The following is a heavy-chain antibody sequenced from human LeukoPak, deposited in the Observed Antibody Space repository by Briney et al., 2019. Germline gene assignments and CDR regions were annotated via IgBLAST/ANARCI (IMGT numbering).Heavy chain of an antibody. CDR2: IRYDGSNK. Sequence: GGSLRLSCAASGFTFSNFGMHWVRQAPGKGLEWVALIRYDGSNKYYADSVKGRFTISRDNSKNTLYLQMNSLRPEDTAVYSCAKTTIVGATVDAFDIWGQGTMVTVSS. CDR1: GFTFSNFG. V-gene: IGHV3-30*02. CDR3: AKTTIVGATVDAFDI. J-gene: IGHJ3*02. D-gene: IGHD1-26*01.